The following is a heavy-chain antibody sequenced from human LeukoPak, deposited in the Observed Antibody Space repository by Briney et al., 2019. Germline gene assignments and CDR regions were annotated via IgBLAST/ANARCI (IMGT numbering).Heavy chain of an antibody. J-gene: IGHJ4*02. V-gene: IGHV3-48*03. CDR3: AREGIADY. CDR2: ISNSGSTI. D-gene: IGHD3-10*01. CDR1: GFTFSSHD. Sequence: GGSLRLSCVASGFTFSSHDMNWVRQAPGKGLEWVSYISNSGSTISYADSVKGRFTISRDNAKNSLYLQMNSLRAEDTAVYYCAREGIADYWGQGTLVTVSS.